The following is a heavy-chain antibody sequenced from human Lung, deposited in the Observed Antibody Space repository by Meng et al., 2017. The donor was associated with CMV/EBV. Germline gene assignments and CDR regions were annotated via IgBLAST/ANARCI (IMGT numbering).Heavy chain of an antibody. Sequence: GGSLRLXFAASGFTFSSYGMHWFRQAPGKGLEWVAFIRYEGSNKYYADSVKGRFTISRDNSKNTLYLQMNSLRAEDTAVYYCAKVVRLGYCSSTSCPARSYYYYGMDVWGQGTXVTVSS. CDR2: IRYEGSNK. J-gene: IGHJ6*02. V-gene: IGHV3-30*02. CDR3: AKVVRLGYCSSTSCPARSYYYYGMDV. CDR1: GFTFSSYG. D-gene: IGHD2-2*01.